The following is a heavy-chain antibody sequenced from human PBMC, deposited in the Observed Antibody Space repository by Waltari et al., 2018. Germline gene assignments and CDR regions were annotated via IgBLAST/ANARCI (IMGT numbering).Heavy chain of an antibody. Sequence: QVQLQESGPGLVKPSETLSLTCTVSGGSISSHYWSWIRQPPGKGLEWIGYIYYIGSTHYHPSLKSRGTTSVDTSKTQFSLKLSSGTAADAAVYYGAGGSGDSSGGGVVWGQGTLVTVSS. V-gene: IGHV4-59*11. J-gene: IGHJ4*02. CDR2: IYYIGST. D-gene: IGHD6-25*01. CDR3: AGGSGDSSGGGVV. CDR1: GGSISSHY.